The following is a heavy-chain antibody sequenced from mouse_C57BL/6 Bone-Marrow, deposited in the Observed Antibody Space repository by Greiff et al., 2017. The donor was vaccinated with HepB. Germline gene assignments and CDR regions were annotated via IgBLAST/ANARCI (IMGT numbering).Heavy chain of an antibody. D-gene: IGHD1-1*01. CDR1: GFTFSDYY. CDR2: ISNGGGST. Sequence: VQLVESGGGLVQPGGSLKLSCAASGFTFSDYYMYWVRQTPEKRLEWVAYISNGGGSTYYPDTVKGRFTISRDNAKNTLYLQMSRLKSEDTAMYYCARHRNYGSSLDYWGQGTTLTVSS. V-gene: IGHV5-12*01. J-gene: IGHJ2*01. CDR3: ARHRNYGSSLDY.